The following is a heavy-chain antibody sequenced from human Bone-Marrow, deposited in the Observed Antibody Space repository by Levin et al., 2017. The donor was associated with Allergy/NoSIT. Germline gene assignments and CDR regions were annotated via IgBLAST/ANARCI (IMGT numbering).Heavy chain of an antibody. CDR1: GFNFRSYG. CDR2: IWYDGSTK. D-gene: IGHD4-23*01. Sequence: GGSLRLSCEVSGFNFRSYGMQWVRQAPGKGLEWVAAIWYDGSTKYYGDSVKGRFTISRDNSKNTLYLQMDSLRVGDTAVYFCSKSLGGGNSAAGFDHWGQGTLVSVSS. CDR3: SKSLGGGNSAAGFDH. J-gene: IGHJ4*02. V-gene: IGHV3-33*06.